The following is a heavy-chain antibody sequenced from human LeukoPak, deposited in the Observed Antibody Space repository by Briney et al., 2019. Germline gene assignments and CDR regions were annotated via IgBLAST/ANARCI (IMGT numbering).Heavy chain of an antibody. Sequence: PGGSLRLSCAAPGITFSNYNMNWVRQAPGKGLEWVANIKPDGSDKYYLDSIKGRFTISRDNAKNSLFLQLSSLRSEDTAVYFCARVDDDLDAFDLWGQGTLVTVSS. CDR3: ARVDDDLDAFDL. CDR1: GITFSNYN. J-gene: IGHJ3*01. D-gene: IGHD3-3*01. CDR2: IKPDGSDK. V-gene: IGHV3-7*01.